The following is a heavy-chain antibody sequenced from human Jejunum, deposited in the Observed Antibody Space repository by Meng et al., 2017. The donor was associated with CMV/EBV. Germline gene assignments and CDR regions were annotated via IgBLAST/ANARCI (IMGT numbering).Heavy chain of an antibody. CDR3: ATGVADFEY. CDR2: MKPNRGTT. CDR1: GYTFTSYD. Sequence: QVQLVQSGAEVKKPGAPVKVSCKASGYTFTSYDINCVRQGTGQGLEWMGWMKPNRGTTGYAQKFQGRVTMTRNISKSTAYMDLSSLRSEDTAVYYCATGVADFEYWGQGTLVTVSS. V-gene: IGHV1-8*01. D-gene: IGHD6-19*01. J-gene: IGHJ4*02.